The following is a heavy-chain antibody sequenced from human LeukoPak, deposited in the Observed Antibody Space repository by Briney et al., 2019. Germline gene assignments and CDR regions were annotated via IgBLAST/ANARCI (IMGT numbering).Heavy chain of an antibody. CDR3: ARVQRQPLVLDAFDI. D-gene: IGHD6-13*01. CDR2: MSYDGIHK. J-gene: IGHJ3*02. CDR1: GFTFSSYA. Sequence: GGFLRLSCAASGFTFSSYAIHWVRQAPGKGLEWVAVMSYDGIHKYYADSVKGRFTISRDNSKNTLYLQMNSLRAEDTAVYYCARVQRQPLVLDAFDIWGQGTMVTVSS. V-gene: IGHV3-30*04.